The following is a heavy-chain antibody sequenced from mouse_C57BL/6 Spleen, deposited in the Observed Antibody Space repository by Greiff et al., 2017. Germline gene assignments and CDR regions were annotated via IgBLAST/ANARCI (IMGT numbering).Heavy chain of an antibody. J-gene: IGHJ4*01. V-gene: IGHV1-52*01. Sequence: QVQLKQPGAELVRPGSSVKLSCKASGYTFTSYWMHWVKQRPIQGLEWIGNIDPSDSETHYNQKFKDKATLTVDKSSSTAYMQLSSLTSEDSAVYYCARSVTGMDAMDYWGQGTSVTVSS. CDR1: GYTFTSYW. CDR3: ARSVTGMDAMDY. D-gene: IGHD4-1*01. CDR2: IDPSDSET.